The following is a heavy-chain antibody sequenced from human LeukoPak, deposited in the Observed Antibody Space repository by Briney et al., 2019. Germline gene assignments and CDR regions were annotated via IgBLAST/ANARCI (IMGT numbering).Heavy chain of an antibody. D-gene: IGHD6-6*01. CDR3: ARDASIAARPILVNWFDP. CDR2: IYYSGST. Sequence: PSETLSLTCTVSGGSISSSSYYWGWIRQPPGKGLEWIGSIYYSGSTYYNPSLKSRVTISVDTSKNQFSLKLSSVTAADTAVYYCARDASIAARPILVNWFDPWGQGTLVTVSS. V-gene: IGHV4-39*07. J-gene: IGHJ5*02. CDR1: GGSISSSSYY.